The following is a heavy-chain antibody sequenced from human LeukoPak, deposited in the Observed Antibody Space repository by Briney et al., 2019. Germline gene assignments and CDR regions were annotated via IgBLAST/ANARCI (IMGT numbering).Heavy chain of an antibody. Sequence: GSLRLSCAASGFTFDDYGMNWVRQAPGKGLEWVSGINWNGGSTGYADSVKGRFTISRDNAKNSLYLQMNSLRAEDTALYYCARGGVCSSTSCYDYYFDYWGQGTLVTVSS. CDR2: INWNGGST. CDR1: GFTFDDYG. J-gene: IGHJ4*02. CDR3: ARGGVCSSTSCYDYYFDY. V-gene: IGHV3-20*04. D-gene: IGHD2-2*01.